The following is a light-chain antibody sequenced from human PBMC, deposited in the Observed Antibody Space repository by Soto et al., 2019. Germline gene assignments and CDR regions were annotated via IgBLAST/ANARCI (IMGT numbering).Light chain of an antibody. CDR1: QSVSSSY. Sequence: EIVLTQSPATLSLSPGERATLSCRASQSVSSSYLAWYQQKPGQAPRLLIFGASSRATGVPDRFSGSGSGTDYSLIISSLEPEDVAVYYCQQYGSSPPLTFGGGTKVEIK. V-gene: IGKV3-20*01. CDR2: GAS. CDR3: QQYGSSPPLT. J-gene: IGKJ4*02.